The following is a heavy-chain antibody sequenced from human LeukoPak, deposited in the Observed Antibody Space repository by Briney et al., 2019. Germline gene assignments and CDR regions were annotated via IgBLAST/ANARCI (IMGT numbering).Heavy chain of an antibody. CDR2: TSGSGGDT. D-gene: IGHD6-13*01. CDR1: GFTLRSYD. V-gene: IGHV3-23*01. J-gene: IGHJ4*02. CDR3: ARDGFVGAADY. Sequence: GGSLRLSCAASGFTLRSYDMSWVRQAPGKGLEWVSATSGSGGDTYYADSVKGRFTISRDNSKNTLFLQMNSLRVEDTAVFYCARDGFVGAADYWGQGTLVTVSS.